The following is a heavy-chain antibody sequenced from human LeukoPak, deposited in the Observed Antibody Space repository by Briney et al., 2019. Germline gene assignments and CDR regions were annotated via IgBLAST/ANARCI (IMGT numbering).Heavy chain of an antibody. V-gene: IGHV3-21*01. CDR1: GFTFSSYS. D-gene: IGHD5-24*01. CDR2: ITSSSTYI. Sequence: PGGSLRLSCAASGFTFSSYSMNWVRQAPGKGLEWVSSITSSSTYIYYADSVKGRFTISRDNSKNTLYLQMNSLRAEDTAVYYCAKGERWLQFYIDYWGQGTLVTVSS. J-gene: IGHJ4*02. CDR3: AKGERWLQFYIDY.